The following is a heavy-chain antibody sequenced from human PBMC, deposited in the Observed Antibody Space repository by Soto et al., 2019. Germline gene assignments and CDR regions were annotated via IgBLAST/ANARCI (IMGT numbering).Heavy chain of an antibody. CDR1: GGSISSGDYY. Sequence: SETLSLTCTVSGGSISSGDYYWSWIRQPPGRGLEWIGYIYYSGSTYYNPSLKSRVTISVDTSKNQFSLKLSSVTAADTAVYYCARDRGIDHFDYWGQGTLVTVSS. V-gene: IGHV4-30-4*01. D-gene: IGHD1-26*01. CDR2: IYYSGST. CDR3: ARDRGIDHFDY. J-gene: IGHJ4*02.